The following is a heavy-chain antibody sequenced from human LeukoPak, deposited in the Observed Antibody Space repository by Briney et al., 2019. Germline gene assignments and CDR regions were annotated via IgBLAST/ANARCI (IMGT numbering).Heavy chain of an antibody. CDR2: VSSSGSTI. D-gene: IGHD3-10*02. J-gene: IGHJ6*04. CDR3: AELGITMIGGV. Sequence: GSLRLSCAASGFTFSSYEMNWVRQAPGKGLEWVSYVSSSGSTIYYADSVKGRFTISRDNAKNSLYLQMNSLRAEDTAVYYCAELGITMIGGVWGKGTTVTISS. V-gene: IGHV3-48*03. CDR1: GFTFSSYE.